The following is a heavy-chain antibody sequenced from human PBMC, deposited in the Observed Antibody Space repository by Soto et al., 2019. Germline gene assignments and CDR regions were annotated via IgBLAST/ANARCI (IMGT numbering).Heavy chain of an antibody. CDR3: ARDRFSSKLILYSNYPTRPGYYYGMDV. D-gene: IGHD4-4*01. CDR2: IWYDGSNK. Sequence: GGSLRLSCAASGFTFSSYGMHWVRQAPGKGLEWVAVIWYDGSNKYYADSVKGRFTISRDNSKNTLYLQMNSLRAEDTAVYYCARDRFSSKLILYSNYPTRPGYYYGMDVWGQGTTVTVSS. V-gene: IGHV3-33*01. CDR1: GFTFSSYG. J-gene: IGHJ6*02.